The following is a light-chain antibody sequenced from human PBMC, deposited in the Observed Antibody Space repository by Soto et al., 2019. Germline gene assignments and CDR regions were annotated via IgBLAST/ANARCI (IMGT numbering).Light chain of an antibody. CDR1: QTINNW. V-gene: IGKV1-5*01. CDR3: QHYNSYPWT. Sequence: DLKMTQSPSTLSTSIGDRVTITCRASQTINNWLAWYQQKPGKAPNLLIYHASNLETGVPSRFSGSAFGTEFTLTISSLQPDDFATYYCQHYNSYPWTFGQGTKVEIK. J-gene: IGKJ1*01. CDR2: HAS.